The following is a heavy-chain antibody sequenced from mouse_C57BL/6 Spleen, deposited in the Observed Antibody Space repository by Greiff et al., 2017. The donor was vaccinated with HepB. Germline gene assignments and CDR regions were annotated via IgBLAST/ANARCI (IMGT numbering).Heavy chain of an antibody. Sequence: VKLMESGAELVKPGASVKISCKASGYAFSSYWMNWVKQRPGKGLEWIGQIYPGDGDTNYNGKFKGKATLTAYKSSSTAYMQLSSLTSEDSAVYFCARHDYDGSWFAYWGQGTLVTVSA. CDR3: ARHDYDGSWFAY. J-gene: IGHJ3*01. V-gene: IGHV1-80*01. D-gene: IGHD2-4*01. CDR1: GYAFSSYW. CDR2: IYPGDGDT.